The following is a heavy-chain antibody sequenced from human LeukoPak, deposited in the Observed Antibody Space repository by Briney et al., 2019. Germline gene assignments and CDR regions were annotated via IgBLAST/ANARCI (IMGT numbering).Heavy chain of an antibody. J-gene: IGHJ4*02. CDR2: IKSKTDGGTT. CDR1: GFTFSNAW. D-gene: IGHD3-3*02. V-gene: IGHV3-15*01. Sequence: GGSLRLSCAASGFTFSNAWMSWVRQAPGKGLEWVGRIKSKTDGGTTDYAAPVKGRFTISRDDSKNTLYLQMNSLRAEDTAVYYCAPDGPLQHSSDYFDYWGQGTLVTVSS. CDR3: APDGPLQHSSDYFDY.